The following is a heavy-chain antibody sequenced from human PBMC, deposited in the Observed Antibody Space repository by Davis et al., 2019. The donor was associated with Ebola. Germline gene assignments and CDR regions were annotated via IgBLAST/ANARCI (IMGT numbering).Heavy chain of an antibody. CDR1: GVSLRTSAMC. CDR2: IDWHDDT. CDR3: ARTVLMVYAAHGMDV. V-gene: IGHV2-70*01. D-gene: IGHD2-8*01. J-gene: IGHJ6*02. Sequence: SGPTLVKPTQTLTLTFTFSGVSLRTSAMCVNWIRQSPRKALEWLALIDWHDDTYYSTSLKARLTLSKDTSKNQVVLTMTNMDPVDTATYYCARTVLMVYAAHGMDVWGQGTTVTVSS.